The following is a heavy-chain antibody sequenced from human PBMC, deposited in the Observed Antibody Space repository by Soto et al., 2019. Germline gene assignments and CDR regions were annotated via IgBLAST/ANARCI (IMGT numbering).Heavy chain of an antibody. D-gene: IGHD6-19*01. Sequence: ESGGGVVQPGRSLRLSCAASGFTFSSYGMHWVRQAPGKGLEWVAVISYDGSNKYYADSVKGRFTISRDNSKNTLYLQMNSLRAEDTAVYYCAKDRPVAGDHYFDYWGQGTLVTVSS. CDR2: ISYDGSNK. V-gene: IGHV3-30*18. CDR3: AKDRPVAGDHYFDY. CDR1: GFTFSSYG. J-gene: IGHJ4*02.